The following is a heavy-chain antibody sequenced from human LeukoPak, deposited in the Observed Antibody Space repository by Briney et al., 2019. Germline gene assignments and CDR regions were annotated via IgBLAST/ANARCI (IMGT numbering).Heavy chain of an antibody. J-gene: IGHJ4*02. CDR1: GGSISSSSYY. CDR3: ARFMPLGYCTNGVCQPSELQRDY. V-gene: IGHV4-39*07. D-gene: IGHD2-8*01. Sequence: SETLSLTCTVSGGSISSSSYYWGWIRQPPGKGLEWIGSIYYSGSTYYNPSLKSRVTISVDTSKNQFSLKLSSVTAADTAVYYCARFMPLGYCTNGVCQPSELQRDYWGQGTLVTVSS. CDR2: IYYSGST.